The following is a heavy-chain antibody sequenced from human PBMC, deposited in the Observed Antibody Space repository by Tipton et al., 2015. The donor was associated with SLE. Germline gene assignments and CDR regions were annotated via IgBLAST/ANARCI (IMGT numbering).Heavy chain of an antibody. CDR2: INHGGST. J-gene: IGHJ4*02. CDR1: GGSFSGYY. V-gene: IGHV4-34*01. Sequence: TLSLTCAVYGGSFSGYYWSWIRQPPGRGLEGMGEINHGGSTNYNPPLKSRVTISVDPSKNQFSLKLSSVTAADTAVYYCAKKSSSSFDYWGQGTLVTVSS. CDR3: AKKSSSSFDY. D-gene: IGHD6-13*01.